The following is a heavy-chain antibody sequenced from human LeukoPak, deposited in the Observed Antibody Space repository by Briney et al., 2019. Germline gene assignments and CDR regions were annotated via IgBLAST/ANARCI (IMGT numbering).Heavy chain of an antibody. CDR2: IIPIFGTA. CDR1: GGTFSSYA. Sequence: ASVKVSCKASGGTFSSYAISWVRQAPGQGLEWMGGIIPIFGTANYAQKFQGRVTNTTDEFTSTAYMELSSLRSEDTAVYYCARTYYYGSSGYYPYWGQGTLVTVSS. D-gene: IGHD3-22*01. CDR3: ARTYYYGSSGYYPY. V-gene: IGHV1-69*05. J-gene: IGHJ4*02.